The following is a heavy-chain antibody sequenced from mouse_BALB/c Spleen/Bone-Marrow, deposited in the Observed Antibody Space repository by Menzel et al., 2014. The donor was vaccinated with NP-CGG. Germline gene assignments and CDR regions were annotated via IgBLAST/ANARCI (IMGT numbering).Heavy chain of an antibody. V-gene: IGHV5-4*02. CDR3: ARGSSYFDY. CDR1: GFTFSDYY. D-gene: IGHD1-1*01. CDR2: ISDGGSYA. Sequence: EVKLQESGGGLVKPGGSLELSCAASGFTFSDYYMYWVRQTPEKRLEWVATISDGGSYAYYPDSVKGRFTISRDNAKNNLYLQMSSLKSEDTAMYYCARGSSYFDYWGQGTTLTVSS. J-gene: IGHJ2*01.